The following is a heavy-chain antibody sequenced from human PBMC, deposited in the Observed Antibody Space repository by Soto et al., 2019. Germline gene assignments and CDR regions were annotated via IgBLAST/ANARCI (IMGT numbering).Heavy chain of an antibody. CDR3: AKDGEIRGATLVRGVIIYYYYGMDV. D-gene: IGHD3-10*01. V-gene: IGHV3-23*01. CDR2: ISGSGGST. Sequence: GGSLRLSCAASGFTFSSYAMSWVRQAPGKGLEWVSAISGSGGSTYYADSVKGRFTISRDNSKNTLFLQMNSLRAEDTAVYYCAKDGEIRGATLVRGVIIYYYYGMDVWGQGTTVTVSS. CDR1: GFTFSSYA. J-gene: IGHJ6*02.